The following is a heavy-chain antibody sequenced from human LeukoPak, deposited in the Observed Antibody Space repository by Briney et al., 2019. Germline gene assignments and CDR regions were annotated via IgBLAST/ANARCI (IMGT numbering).Heavy chain of an antibody. CDR2: ISVRPSST. D-gene: IGHD5-18*01. J-gene: IGHJ6*03. V-gene: IGHV3-23*01. CDR3: AKEGGYSYGALYYFYYMDV. CDR1: EFTFSAYA. Sequence: GGSLRLSCAASEFTFSAYAMTWVRQAPGKGLEWISTISVRPSSTFYANSVEGRFTISRDNSKNTLYLQMNSLTAEDTAVYYCAKEGGYSYGALYYFYYMDVWGKGTTVTVSS.